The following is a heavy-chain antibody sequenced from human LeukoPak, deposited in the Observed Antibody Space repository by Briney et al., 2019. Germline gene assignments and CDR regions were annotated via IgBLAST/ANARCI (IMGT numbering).Heavy chain of an antibody. CDR2: IKQDGSEK. V-gene: IGHV3-7*01. CDR3: ARIDDFWSGYLPFDY. J-gene: IGHJ4*02. Sequence: PGGSLRLSCAASGFTFSSYGMHWVRQAPGKGLEWVANIKQDGSEKYYVDSVKGRFTISRDNAKNSLYLQMNSLRAEDTAVYYCARIDDFWSGYLPFDYWGQGTLVTVSS. D-gene: IGHD3-3*01. CDR1: GFTFSSYG.